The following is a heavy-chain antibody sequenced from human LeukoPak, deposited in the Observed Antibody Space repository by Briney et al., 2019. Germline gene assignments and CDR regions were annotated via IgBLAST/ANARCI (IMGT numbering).Heavy chain of an antibody. Sequence: EASVKVSCKASGYTFTGYYMHWVRQAPGQGLEWMGWINPNSGGTNYAQKFQGWVTMTRDTSISTAYVELSRLRSDDTAVYYCARNGRDSGFCSSTSCHDWFDPWGQGTLVTVSS. CDR2: INPNSGGT. D-gene: IGHD2-2*01. J-gene: IGHJ5*02. CDR1: GYTFTGYY. V-gene: IGHV1-2*04. CDR3: ARNGRDSGFCSSTSCHDWFDP.